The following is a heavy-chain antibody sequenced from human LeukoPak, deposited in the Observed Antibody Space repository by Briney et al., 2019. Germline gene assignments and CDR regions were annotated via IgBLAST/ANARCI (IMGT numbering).Heavy chain of an antibody. CDR2: IIPIFGIA. J-gene: IGHJ6*02. CDR3: ARGRYDSQYYYYYGMDV. Sequence: SVKVSCKASGGTFSSYAISWVRQAPGQGLEWMGRIIPIFGIANYAQKFQGRVTITADKSTSTAYMELSSLRSEDTAVYCCARGRYDSQYYYYYGMDVWGQGTTVTVSS. V-gene: IGHV1-69*04. CDR1: GGTFSSYA. D-gene: IGHD3-3*01.